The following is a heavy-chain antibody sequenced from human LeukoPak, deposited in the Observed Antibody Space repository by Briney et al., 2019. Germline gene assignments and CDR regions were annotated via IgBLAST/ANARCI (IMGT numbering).Heavy chain of an antibody. V-gene: IGHV5-51*01. J-gene: IGHJ4*02. CDR3: ARRYTTSSESDY. Sequence: GESLKISCKGPGFRSTTYWIGWVGQMPGKGLEWMGIIYPSNSDTRYSPSFQGQVTISADKSISTAYLQWSSLKASDTAMYYCARRYTTSSESDYRGQGTLVAVSS. CDR1: GFRSTTYW. D-gene: IGHD2-2*02. CDR2: IYPSNSDT.